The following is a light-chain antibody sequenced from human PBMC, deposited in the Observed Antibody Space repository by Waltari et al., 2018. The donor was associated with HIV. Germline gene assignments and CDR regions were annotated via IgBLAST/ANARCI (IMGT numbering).Light chain of an antibody. CDR1: SSNIGADYH. J-gene: IGLJ3*02. CDR2: GNS. CDR3: QSYDRSLSAWV. Sequence: QSVLAQPPSVSGAPGQRVTISCTGSSSNIGADYHVYWYQHLPGTAPKRLIAGNSTRPSGVPNRCSGSKSDTSASLAITGLQAEDEADYYCQSYDRSLSAWVFGGGTRLNVL. V-gene: IGLV1-40*01.